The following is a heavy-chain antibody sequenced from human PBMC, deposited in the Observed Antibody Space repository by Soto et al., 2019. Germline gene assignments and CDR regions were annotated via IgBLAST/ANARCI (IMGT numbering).Heavy chain of an antibody. J-gene: IGHJ4*02. CDR3: TRDITHKCFDY. V-gene: IGHV3-74*01. Sequence: EVHVVESGGGLVQPGGSLRLSCAASGATFANYWMHWVRQVTGKGLVWVSRISNDGSDITYADSVKGRFTASRENTKNMLFLQMNNLSVEDTAVYYCTRDITHKCFDYWGQGTLVTVSS. CDR2: ISNDGSDI. CDR1: GATFANYW. D-gene: IGHD3-10*01.